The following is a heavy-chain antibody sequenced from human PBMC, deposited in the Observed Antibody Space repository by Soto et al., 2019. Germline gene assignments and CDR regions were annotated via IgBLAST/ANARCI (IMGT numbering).Heavy chain of an antibody. Sequence: QVQLVQYGAEVKKPGASVKVSCKVSVDTLTELAMHWVRQAPGKGLEWMGGFDPEDGETIYAQKFQGRVTMTEDTATDTAYMELSSLRSESTAVDYCATVYYYGMDVCCKGTTVTVSS. CDR1: VDTLTELA. CDR3: ATVYYYGMDV. J-gene: IGHJ6*04. V-gene: IGHV1-24*01. CDR2: FDPEDGET.